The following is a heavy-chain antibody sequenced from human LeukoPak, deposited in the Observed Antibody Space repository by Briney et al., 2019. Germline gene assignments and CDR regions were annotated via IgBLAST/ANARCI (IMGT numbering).Heavy chain of an antibody. CDR1: GGSFSGYY. CDR2: INHSGST. Sequence: KASETLSLTCAVYGGSFSGYYWSWIRQPPGKGLEWIGEINHSGSTNYNPSLKSRVTISVDTSKNQFSLKLSSVTAADTAVYYCARLPHYYDSSGYYYLDYWGQGTLVTVSS. V-gene: IGHV4-34*01. J-gene: IGHJ4*02. CDR3: ARLPHYYDSSGYYYLDY. D-gene: IGHD3-22*01.